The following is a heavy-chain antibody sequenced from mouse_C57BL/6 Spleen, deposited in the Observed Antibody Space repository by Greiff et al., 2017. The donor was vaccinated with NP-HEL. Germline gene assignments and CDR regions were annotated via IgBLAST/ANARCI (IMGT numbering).Heavy chain of an antibody. CDR1: GFNIKDDY. D-gene: IGHD1-1*02. Sequence: VQLKESGAELVRPGASVKLSCTASGFNIKDDYMHWVKQRPEQGLEWIGWIDPENGDTEYASKFQGKATITADTSSNTAYLQLSSLTSEDTAVYYCTTGSYKYFDVWGTGTTVTVSS. CDR2: IDPENGDT. J-gene: IGHJ1*03. V-gene: IGHV14-4*01. CDR3: TTGSYKYFDV.